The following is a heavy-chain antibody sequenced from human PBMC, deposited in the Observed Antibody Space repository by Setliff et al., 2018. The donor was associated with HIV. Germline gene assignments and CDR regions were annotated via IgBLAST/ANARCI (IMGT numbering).Heavy chain of an antibody. CDR2: INPNSGGT. Sequence: ASVMVSCKASGYTFTGYYMHWVRQAPGQGLEWMGWINPNSGGTNYAQKFQGRVTMTRDTSISTAYMELSRLRSDDTAVYYCARGYCSGGSCYAPFDYWGQGTQVTVSS. J-gene: IGHJ4*02. V-gene: IGHV1-2*02. CDR3: ARGYCSGGSCYAPFDY. D-gene: IGHD2-15*01. CDR1: GYTFTGYY.